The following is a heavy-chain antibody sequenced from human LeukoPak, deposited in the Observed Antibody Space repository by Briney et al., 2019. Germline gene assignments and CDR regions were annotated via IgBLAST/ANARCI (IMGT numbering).Heavy chain of an antibody. CDR3: ASGSGSYRTPYYYMDV. Sequence: GGSLRLSCAASGFTVSSNYMSWVRQAPGKGLEWVSVIYSGGSTYYAESVKGRFTISRDNSKNKLYLQMNSLRAEDTAVYYCASGSGSYRTPYYYMDVWGTGTTVTVSS. CDR2: IYSGGST. CDR1: GFTVSSNY. V-gene: IGHV3-53*01. D-gene: IGHD3-10*01. J-gene: IGHJ6*03.